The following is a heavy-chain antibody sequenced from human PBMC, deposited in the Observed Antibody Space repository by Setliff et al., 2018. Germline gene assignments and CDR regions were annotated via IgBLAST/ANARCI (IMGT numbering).Heavy chain of an antibody. Sequence: GESLKISCAASGFTFSGSEIHWVRQASGKGLEWVGRIRSKADKYATDYGASAKGRFIISRDDSKKTAYLQMSSLRAEDTAMYYCLLPCTSGWYNWVDPWGQGTMVTVSS. CDR3: LLPCTSGWYNWVDP. J-gene: IGHJ5*02. CDR1: GFTFSGSE. D-gene: IGHD6-19*01. CDR2: IRSKADKYAT. V-gene: IGHV3-73*01.